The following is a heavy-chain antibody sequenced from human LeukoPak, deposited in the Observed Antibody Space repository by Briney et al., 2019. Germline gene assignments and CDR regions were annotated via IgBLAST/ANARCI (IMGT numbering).Heavy chain of an antibody. CDR1: GGTFSSYA. Sequence: SVKVSCKASGGTFSSYAISWVRQAPGQGLEWMGGIIPIFGTANYAQKFQGRVTITTDESTSTAYMELSSLRSEDTAVYYCARSVYSGSWYAAFDIWGQGTMVTVSS. CDR2: IIPIFGTA. V-gene: IGHV1-69*05. D-gene: IGHD6-13*01. CDR3: ARSVYSGSWYAAFDI. J-gene: IGHJ3*02.